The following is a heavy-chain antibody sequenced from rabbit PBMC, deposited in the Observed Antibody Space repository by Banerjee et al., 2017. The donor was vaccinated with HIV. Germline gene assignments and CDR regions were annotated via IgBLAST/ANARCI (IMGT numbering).Heavy chain of an antibody. CDR3: ASAYSDVYFNL. Sequence: QQLVESGGGLVKPGASLTLTCKASGFSFSSGYYMSWVRQAPGKGLEWIGCIGAGSGTTYYASWVNGRFTISKTSSTTVTLQMTSLTAADTATYFCASAYSDVYFNLWVQGTLVTVS. CDR1: GFSFSSGYY. V-gene: IGHV1S40*01. D-gene: IGHD6-1*01. CDR2: IGAGSGTT. J-gene: IGHJ4*01.